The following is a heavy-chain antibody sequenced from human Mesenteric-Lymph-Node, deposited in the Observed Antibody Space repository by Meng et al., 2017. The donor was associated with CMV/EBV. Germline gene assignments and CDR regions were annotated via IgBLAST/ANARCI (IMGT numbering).Heavy chain of an antibody. V-gene: IGHV3-21*01. Sequence: GGSLRLSCAASGFTFSGYSMNWVRQAPGKGLEWVSSISSSSNYIYYADSLKGRFTISRDNAKNSLYLQMNSLRAEDTAVYYCARGMFRPVATPPGVWGQGTTVTVSS. CDR1: GFTFSGYS. CDR3: ARGMFRPVATPPGV. J-gene: IGHJ6*02. D-gene: IGHD2-2*01. CDR2: ISSSSNYI.